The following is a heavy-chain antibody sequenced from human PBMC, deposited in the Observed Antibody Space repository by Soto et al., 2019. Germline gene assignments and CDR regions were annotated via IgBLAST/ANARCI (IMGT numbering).Heavy chain of an antibody. D-gene: IGHD2-15*01. Sequence: SETLSLTCTVSGGSVSGGSYFWSWVRQPPGKGLEWIGYFYYSGSTKYNPSLKSRVTILEDTSKNQFSLKLKSVTAADTAVYYCATLPPRIVVTVLPFPSWGQGTLVTVS. CDR1: GGSVSGGSYF. V-gene: IGHV4-61*01. J-gene: IGHJ4*02. CDR2: FYYSGST. CDR3: ATLPPRIVVTVLPFPS.